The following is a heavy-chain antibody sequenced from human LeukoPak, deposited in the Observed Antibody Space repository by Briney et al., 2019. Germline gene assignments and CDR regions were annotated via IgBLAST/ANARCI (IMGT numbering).Heavy chain of an antibody. J-gene: IGHJ3*02. CDR3: ARDGGFGFRAAFDI. CDR1: GFTFSSYS. V-gene: IGHV3-48*02. CDR2: ISGSGSVS. D-gene: IGHD3-10*01. Sequence: GGLLRLSCAASGFTFSSYSMNWVRQAPGKGLEWISYISGSGSVSYYEDSVKGRFTISRDNAKNSLYLQMNSLRDEDTALYYCARDGGFGFRAAFDIWGQGTIVTLSA.